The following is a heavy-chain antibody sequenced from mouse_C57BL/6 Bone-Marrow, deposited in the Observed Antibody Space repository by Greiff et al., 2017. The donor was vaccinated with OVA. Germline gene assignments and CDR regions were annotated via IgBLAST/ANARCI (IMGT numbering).Heavy chain of an antibody. J-gene: IGHJ1*03. CDR3: VRPTVVEPYWYFDV. D-gene: IGHD1-1*01. Sequence: EVQVVESGGGLVQPKGSLKLSCAASGFSFNTYAMNWVRQAPGKGLEWVARIRSKSNNYATYYADSVKDRFTISRDDSESMLYLQMNNLKTEDTAMYYCVRPTVVEPYWYFDVWGTGTTVTVSS. V-gene: IGHV10-1*01. CDR1: GFSFNTYA. CDR2: IRSKSNNYAT.